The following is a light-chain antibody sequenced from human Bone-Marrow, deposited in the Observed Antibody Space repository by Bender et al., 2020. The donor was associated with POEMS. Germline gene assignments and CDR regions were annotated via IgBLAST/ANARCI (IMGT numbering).Light chain of an antibody. V-gene: IGLV2-23*01. CDR3: CSYAGSNTYV. CDR1: STDVRSDNV. J-gene: IGLJ1*01. CDR2: EGS. Sequence: QSALTQPASVSGSPGQSITISCTKSSTDVRSDNVVSWYQQHPGNAPKVIIYEGSKRPSGVSIRFSGSKSGNTASLTISGLQAEDEADYYCCSYAGSNTYVFGTGTEVTVL.